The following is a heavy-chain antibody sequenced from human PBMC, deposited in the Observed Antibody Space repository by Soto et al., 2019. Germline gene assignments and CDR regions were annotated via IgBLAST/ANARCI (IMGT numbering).Heavy chain of an antibody. Sequence: ARTLTLTCTVPDGSISSSFCSWIRQPAGKGLEWIGRIYTIGSTNYNPSLKSRVTMSVDTSNNQLSLKLSSVTAAATAVYYFSVESTVVPLNNFSIWGKGTLVPFSS. D-gene: IGHD3-3*01. CDR1: DGSISSSF. CDR2: IYTIGST. J-gene: IGHJ3*02. V-gene: IGHV4-4*07. CDR3: SVESTVVPLNNFSI.